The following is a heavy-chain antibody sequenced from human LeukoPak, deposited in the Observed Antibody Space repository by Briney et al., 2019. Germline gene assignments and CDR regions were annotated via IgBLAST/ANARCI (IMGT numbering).Heavy chain of an antibody. J-gene: IGHJ4*02. CDR3: ARLLAGCPGGRCRAHFDY. CDR2: IYYSGST. CDR1: GGSISSSSYY. Sequence: TSETLSLTCTVSGGSISSSSYYWGWIRQPPGKGLEWIGSIYYSGSTYYNPSLKSRVTISVDTSNNQFSLRLSSVTAADTAVYHCARLLAGCPGGRCRAHFDYWGQGTLVTVSS. D-gene: IGHD2-15*01. V-gene: IGHV4-39*07.